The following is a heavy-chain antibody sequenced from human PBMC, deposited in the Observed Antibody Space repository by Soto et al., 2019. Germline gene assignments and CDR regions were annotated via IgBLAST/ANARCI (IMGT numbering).Heavy chain of an antibody. V-gene: IGHV4-34*01. J-gene: IGHJ6*02. D-gene: IGHD3-9*01. Sequence: PSETLSLTCAVYGGSFSGYYWSWIRQPPGKGLEWIGEINHSGSTNYNPSLKSRVTISVDTSKNQFSLKLSSVTAADTAVYYCARGRVLRYFGWLLGYYYGMDVWGQGTTVTVSS. CDR3: ARGRVLRYFGWLLGYYYGMDV. CDR1: GGSFSGYY. CDR2: INHSGST.